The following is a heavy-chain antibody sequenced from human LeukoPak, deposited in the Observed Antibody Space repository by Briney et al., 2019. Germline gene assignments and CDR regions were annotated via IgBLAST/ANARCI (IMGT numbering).Heavy chain of an antibody. D-gene: IGHD2-21*01. CDR2: ISGSGGST. CDR3: AKFLPTHIVVANYYFDY. CDR1: GFTFSSYA. V-gene: IGHV3-23*01. Sequence: GGSLRLSCAASGFTFSSYAISWVRQAPGKGLEWVSAISGSGGSTYYADSVKGGFTISRDNSKNTLYLQMNSLRAEDTAVYYCAKFLPTHIVVANYYFDYWGQGTLVTVSS. J-gene: IGHJ4*02.